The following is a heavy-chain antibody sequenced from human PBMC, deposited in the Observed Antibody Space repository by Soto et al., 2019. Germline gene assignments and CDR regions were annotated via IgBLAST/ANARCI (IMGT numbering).Heavy chain of an antibody. CDR1: GYIFTSYY. V-gene: IGHV1-46*01. CDR3: SRVGAISQIYAFDI. Sequence: EASVKVSCKASGYIFTSYYIHWVRQAPGQGLEWMGWINPFDGSRMFAQSFQGRVTMTRDTSTSTVYMEVSSLRSEDTAVYYCSRVGAISQIYAFDIRGQGTMDTVSS. D-gene: IGHD3-16*02. J-gene: IGHJ3*02. CDR2: INPFDGSR.